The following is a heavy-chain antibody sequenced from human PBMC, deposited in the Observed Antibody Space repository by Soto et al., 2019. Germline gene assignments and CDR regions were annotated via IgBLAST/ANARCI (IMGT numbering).Heavy chain of an antibody. CDR3: ARATSGWYKDAFDI. V-gene: IGHV3-30-3*01. J-gene: IGHJ3*02. CDR2: ISYDGSNK. CDR1: GFTFSSYA. Sequence: QVQLVESGGGVVQPRRSLRLSCAASGFTFSSYAMHWVRQAPGKGLEWVAVISYDGSNKYYADSVKGRFTISRDNSKNTLYLQMNSLRPEDTAVYYCARATSGWYKDAFDIWGQGTMVTVSS. D-gene: IGHD6-19*01.